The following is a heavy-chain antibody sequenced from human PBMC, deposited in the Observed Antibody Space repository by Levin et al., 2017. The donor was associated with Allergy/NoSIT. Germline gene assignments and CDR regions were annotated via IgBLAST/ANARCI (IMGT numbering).Heavy chain of an antibody. V-gene: IGHV3-33*01. D-gene: IGHD3-22*01. J-gene: IGHJ3*02. Sequence: GESLKISCAASGFTFSTYAMHWVRQAPGKGLEWVAVIWYDGSNKYYADSVKGRFTISRDNSKNTLYLQMNSLRAEDTAAYYCARGAYYYDSRGGAFDIWGQGTMVTVSA. CDR2: IWYDGSNK. CDR3: ARGAYYYDSRGGAFDI. CDR1: GFTFSTYA.